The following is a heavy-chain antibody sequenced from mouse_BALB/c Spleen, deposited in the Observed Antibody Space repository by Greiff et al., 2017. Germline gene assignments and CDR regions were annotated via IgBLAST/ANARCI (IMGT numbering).Heavy chain of an antibody. CDR1: GFTFTDYY. CDR3: ARWGYFDY. V-gene: IGHV7-3*02. Sequence: EVKLQESGGGLVQPGGSLRLSCATSGFTFTDYYMSWVRQPPGKALEWLGFIRNKANGYTTEYSASVKGRFTISRDNSQSILYLQMNTLRAEDSATYYCARWGYFDYWGQGTTLTVSS. CDR2: IRNKANGYTT. J-gene: IGHJ2*01.